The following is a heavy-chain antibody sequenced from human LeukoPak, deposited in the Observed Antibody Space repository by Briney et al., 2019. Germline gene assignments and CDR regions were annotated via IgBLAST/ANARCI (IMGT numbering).Heavy chain of an antibody. V-gene: IGHV3-11*04. D-gene: IGHD2-2*01. CDR2: ISSSGSTI. Sequence: LSLTCTVSGGSISSSSYYWGWIRQAPGKGLEWVSYISSSGSTIYYADSVKGRFTISRDNAKNSLYLQMNSLRAEDTAVYYCARRAPYCSSTSCFYFDYWGQGTLVTVSS. J-gene: IGHJ4*02. CDR3: ARRAPYCSSTSCFYFDY. CDR1: GGSISSSSYY.